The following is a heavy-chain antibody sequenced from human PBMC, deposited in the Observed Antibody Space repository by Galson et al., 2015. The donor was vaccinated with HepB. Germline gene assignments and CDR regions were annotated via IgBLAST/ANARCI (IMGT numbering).Heavy chain of an antibody. CDR3: ARVEQQVVPTGWFDP. D-gene: IGHD6-13*01. V-gene: IGHV6-1*01. J-gene: IGHJ5*02. CDR2: TYYRSKWYT. Sequence: CAISGDSVSSNSAAWNWIRQSPSRGLEWLGRTYYRSKWYTDYALSVQGRITINPDTSRNQFSLQLTSVTPDDTAVYYCARVEQQVVPTGWFDPWAREPWSPSPQ. CDR1: GDSVSSNSAA.